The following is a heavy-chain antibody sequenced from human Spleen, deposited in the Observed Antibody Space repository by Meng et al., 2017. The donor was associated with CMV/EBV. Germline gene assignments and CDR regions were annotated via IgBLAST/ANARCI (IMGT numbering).Heavy chain of an antibody. J-gene: IGHJ6*02. CDR3: ARDEPGFGGSYYGYYYYGMDV. CDR2: INPNTGGT. D-gene: IGHD1-26*01. Sequence: ASVKVSCKASGYTFTDYYMHWVRQAPGQGLEWMGWINPNTGGTNYAQKFQGRVTITADKSTSTAYMELSSLRSEDTAVYYCARDEPGFGGSYYGYYYYGMDVWGQGTTVTVSS. V-gene: IGHV1-2*02. CDR1: GYTFTDYY.